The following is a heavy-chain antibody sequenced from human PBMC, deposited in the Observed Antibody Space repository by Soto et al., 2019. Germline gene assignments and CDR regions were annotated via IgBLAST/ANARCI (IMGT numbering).Heavy chain of an antibody. D-gene: IGHD3-3*01. CDR2: IIPIFGTA. Sequence: SVKVSCKASGGTFSIYAISCVLQAPGQGLEWMGGIIPIFGTANYAQKFQGRVTITADKSTSTAYMELSSLRSEDTAVYYCARAEGITIFGVAPNWFDPWGQGTLVTVSS. V-gene: IGHV1-69*06. CDR1: GGTFSIYA. J-gene: IGHJ5*02. CDR3: ARAEGITIFGVAPNWFDP.